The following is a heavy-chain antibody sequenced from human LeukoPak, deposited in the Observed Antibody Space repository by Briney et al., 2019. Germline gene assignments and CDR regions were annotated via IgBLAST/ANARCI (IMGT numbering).Heavy chain of an antibody. CDR1: GGSISSSSYY. D-gene: IGHD5-12*01. CDR2: IYYSGST. Sequence: PSETLSLTCTVSGGSISSSSYYWGWIRQPPGKGLEWIGSIYYSGSTYYNPSLKSRVTISVDTSKNQFSLKLSSVTAADTAVYYCAREPGRLRRSGWGYWGQGTLVTVSS. CDR3: AREPGRLRRSGWGY. J-gene: IGHJ4*02. V-gene: IGHV4-39*07.